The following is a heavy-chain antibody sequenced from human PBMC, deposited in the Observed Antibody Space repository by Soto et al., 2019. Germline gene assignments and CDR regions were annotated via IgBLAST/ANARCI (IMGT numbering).Heavy chain of an antibody. V-gene: IGHV1-69*01. CDR3: ARDLARDIVAVPFGNSYGMDV. J-gene: IGHJ6*02. CDR1: GGTFNNFA. D-gene: IGHD2-2*01. Sequence: QVQLVQSGAEVKKPGSSVKVSCKSSGGTFNNFAISWVRQAPGQGLEWMGGIIPIFGTAKYAQKFQGRVTITADESTSTAYMVLSSLRSQDTAVYYCARDLARDIVAVPFGNSYGMDVWGQGTTVTVSS. CDR2: IIPIFGTA.